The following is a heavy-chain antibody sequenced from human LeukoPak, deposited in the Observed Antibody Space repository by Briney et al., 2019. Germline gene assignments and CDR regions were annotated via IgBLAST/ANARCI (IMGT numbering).Heavy chain of an antibody. CDR1: GGSISSYY. D-gene: IGHD3-3*01. J-gene: IGHJ4*02. CDR2: IYYSGST. Sequence: SETLSLTCTVPGGSISSYYWSWIRQPPGKGLEWIGYIYYSGSTNYNPSLKSRVTISVDTSKNQFSLKLSSVTAADTAVYYCARQSFTIFGVVTNFDYWGQGTLVTVSS. V-gene: IGHV4-59*08. CDR3: ARQSFTIFGVVTNFDY.